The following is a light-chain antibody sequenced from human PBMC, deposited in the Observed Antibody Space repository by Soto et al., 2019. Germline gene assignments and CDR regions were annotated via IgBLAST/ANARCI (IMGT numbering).Light chain of an antibody. V-gene: IGLV2-14*01. CDR3: SSYANAYNWV. J-gene: IGLJ3*02. Sequence: QSALTQPASVSGSPGQSITISCTGTSSDVGANNFVSWYQQHPGKAPKLLIYGVTTRPSGVSNRFSGSKSGNTASLSISGLQADDDGDYYCSSYANAYNWVFGGGTKVTVL. CDR1: SSDVGANNF. CDR2: GVT.